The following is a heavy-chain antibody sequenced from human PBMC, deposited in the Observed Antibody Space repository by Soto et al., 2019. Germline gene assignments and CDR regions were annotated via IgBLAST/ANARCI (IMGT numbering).Heavy chain of an antibody. Sequence: QVQLVQSGAEVERPGSSVKVSCKASGDMFRNSAFSWVRQAPGQGLAWMGVIIPLFRKTDVAQKFQGRVNITADEATSSLYMEVSSLTSEDTAVYYCARARLSNGDPNIYFFYGLDVWGQGTTITVSS. V-gene: IGHV1-69*01. CDR3: ARARLSNGDPNIYFFYGLDV. CDR1: GDMFRNSA. J-gene: IGHJ6*02. CDR2: IIPLFRKT. D-gene: IGHD3-10*01.